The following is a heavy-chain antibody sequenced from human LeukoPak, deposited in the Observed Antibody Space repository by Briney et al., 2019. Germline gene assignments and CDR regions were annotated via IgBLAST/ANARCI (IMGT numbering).Heavy chain of an antibody. V-gene: IGHV4-38-2*02. CDR3: ARDRAVAGSSLFDY. CDR2: IYHSGST. CDR1: GYSISSGYY. Sequence: KPSETLSLTCTVSGYSISSGYYWGWIRQPPGKGLEWIGSIYHSGSTYYNPSLKSRVTISVDTSKNQFSLKLSSVTAADTAVYYCARDRAVAGSSLFDYWGQGTLVTVSS. J-gene: IGHJ4*02. D-gene: IGHD6-19*01.